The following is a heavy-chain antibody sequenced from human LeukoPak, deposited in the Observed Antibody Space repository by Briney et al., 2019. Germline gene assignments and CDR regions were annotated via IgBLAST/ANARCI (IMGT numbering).Heavy chain of an antibody. D-gene: IGHD3-10*01. Sequence: GGSLRLSCAASGFTFDDYAMHWVRQAPGKGLEWVSGISWNSDNIGYADSVKGRFTISRDNAKNSLCLQMNSLRAEDTASYYCAKEAVVRGVISNWFDPWGQGTLVTVSS. V-gene: IGHV3-9*01. CDR2: ISWNSDNI. J-gene: IGHJ5*02. CDR3: AKEAVVRGVISNWFDP. CDR1: GFTFDDYA.